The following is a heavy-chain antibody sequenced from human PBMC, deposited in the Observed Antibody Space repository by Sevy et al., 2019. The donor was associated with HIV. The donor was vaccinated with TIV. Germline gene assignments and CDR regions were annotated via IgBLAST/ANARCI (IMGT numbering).Heavy chain of an antibody. CDR3: TRSVTTIY. CDR1: GFAFSDYA. J-gene: IGHJ4*02. D-gene: IGHD4-4*01. CDR2: IRNKEYNGTT. V-gene: IGHV3-49*04. Sequence: GGSLRLSCTGSGFAFSDYALSWVRQAPGKGLEWVCFIRNKEYNGTTEYAASVKGRFFISRDDSKSVAYLDMNSLKTADTGLYYCTRSVTTIYWGRGTLVTVSS.